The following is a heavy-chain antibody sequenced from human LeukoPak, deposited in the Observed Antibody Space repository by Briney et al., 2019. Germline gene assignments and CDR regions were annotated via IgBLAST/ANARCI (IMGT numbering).Heavy chain of an antibody. Sequence: GGSLRLSCAASVVTFSSDGMHLVREAPGNGLECGAVIWYDGGNKYYADSGKGRFTISRDNSKNTLYLQMNSLTAEDTAVYYPARGGVVDPPTPRYWGQGTLVTVSS. D-gene: IGHD2-15*01. J-gene: IGHJ4*02. CDR3: ARGGVVDPPTPRY. V-gene: IGHV3-33*01. CDR1: VVTFSSDG. CDR2: IWYDGGNK.